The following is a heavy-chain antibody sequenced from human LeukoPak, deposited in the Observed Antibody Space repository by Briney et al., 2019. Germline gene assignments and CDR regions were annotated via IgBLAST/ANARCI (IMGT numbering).Heavy chain of an antibody. J-gene: IGHJ6*02. V-gene: IGHV3-7*05. CDR2: IKMDASER. D-gene: IGHD4-17*01. CDR3: ARLRVDYGDYGMDV. Sequence: GGSLRLSCASSGFTFSIYWMSWVRQAPGRGLEWVTNIKMDASERYYVDSVKGRFTISRDNARNTLFLQMNSLRVEDTAVYYCARLRVDYGDYGMDVWGQGTTVIVSS. CDR1: GFTFSIYW.